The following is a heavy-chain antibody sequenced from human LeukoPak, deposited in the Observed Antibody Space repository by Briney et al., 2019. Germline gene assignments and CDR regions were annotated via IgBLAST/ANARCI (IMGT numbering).Heavy chain of an antibody. CDR3: ASGSGDILTGYSFDY. J-gene: IGHJ4*02. D-gene: IGHD3-9*01. Sequence: GPVKVSCKASGYTFTSYGISWVRQAPGQGLEWMGWISAYNGNTNYAQKLQGRVTMTTDTSTSTAYMELRSLRSDDTAVYYCASGSGDILTGYSFDYWGQGTLVTVSS. CDR2: ISAYNGNT. CDR1: GYTFTSYG. V-gene: IGHV1-18*01.